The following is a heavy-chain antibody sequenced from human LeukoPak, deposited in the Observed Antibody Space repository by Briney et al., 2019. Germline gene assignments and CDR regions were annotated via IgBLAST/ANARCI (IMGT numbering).Heavy chain of an antibody. D-gene: IGHD3-16*01. CDR1: GLSFSEYW. CDR3: ASAFTYVRLGDH. Sequence: TGGSLRLSCVVSGLSFSEYWMHWVRQAPGKGLVWVARSNLHGTTVDYADSVKGRFTISRDNANNTLFLQMNSLRAEDTAVFYCASAFTYVRLGDHWGQGTLVTVSA. CDR2: SNLHGTTV. V-gene: IGHV3-74*01. J-gene: IGHJ4*02.